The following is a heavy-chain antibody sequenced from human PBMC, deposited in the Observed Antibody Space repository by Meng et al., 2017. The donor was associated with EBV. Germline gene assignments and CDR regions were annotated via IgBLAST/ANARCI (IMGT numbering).Heavy chain of an antibody. V-gene: IGHV1-3*01. CDR1: GYAFTSYI. CDR3: VRGPPVGVPGPGDY. CDR2: INVGVGYT. D-gene: IGHD2-21*01. J-gene: IGHJ4*02. Sequence: VQPVQSGAEVKNPGASVKVSCKASGYAFTSYILHWVRQAPGQRLEWMGWINVGVGYTKYSQKFQGRVTISSDTSATTGYMELSSLRSEDTAVYYCVRGPPVGVPGPGDYWGQGTLVTVSS.